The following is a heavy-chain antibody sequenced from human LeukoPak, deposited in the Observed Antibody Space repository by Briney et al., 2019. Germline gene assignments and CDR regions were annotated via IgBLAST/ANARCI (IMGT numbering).Heavy chain of an antibody. V-gene: IGHV1-18*01. CDR1: GYTFTSYG. CDR3: ARELEFGELLSGPLGY. CDR2: ISAYNGNT. J-gene: IGHJ4*02. D-gene: IGHD3-10*01. Sequence: GASVKVSCKASGYTFTSYGISWVRQAPGQGLEWMGWISAYNGNTNYAQKLQGRVTMTTDTSTSTAYMELRSLRSDDTAVYYCARELEFGELLSGPLGYWGQGTLVTVPS.